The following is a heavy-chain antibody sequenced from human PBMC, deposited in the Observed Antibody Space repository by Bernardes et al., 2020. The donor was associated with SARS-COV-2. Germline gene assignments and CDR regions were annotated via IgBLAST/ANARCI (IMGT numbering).Heavy chain of an antibody. CDR1: GFTFSSYG. D-gene: IGHD6-19*01. CDR2: IWYDGSNT. V-gene: IGHV3-33*01. Sequence: GGPLRLSCAASGFTFSSYGIHWVRQAPGKGLEWVAVIWYDGSNTYYADSVKGRFTISRDNSKNTLYLQMNSLRAEDTAVYYCARDLGRIAVAGYYYYYYGMDVWGQGTTVTVSS. J-gene: IGHJ6*02. CDR3: ARDLGRIAVAGYYYYYYGMDV.